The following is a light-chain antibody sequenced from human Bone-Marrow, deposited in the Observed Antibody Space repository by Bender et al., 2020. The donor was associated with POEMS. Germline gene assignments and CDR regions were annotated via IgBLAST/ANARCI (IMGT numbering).Light chain of an antibody. V-gene: IGLV3-25*03. CDR3: QSVDSSGTYVI. J-gene: IGLJ2*01. Sequence: SNELTQPPSVSVSPGQTARITCSGDALTDQFAYWYQQKPGQAPVLVIYKDSARPSGIPERLSGSSSGTTVTLTISGVQAEDEADYYCQSVDSSGTYVIFGGGTKLTVL. CDR2: KDS. CDR1: ALTDQF.